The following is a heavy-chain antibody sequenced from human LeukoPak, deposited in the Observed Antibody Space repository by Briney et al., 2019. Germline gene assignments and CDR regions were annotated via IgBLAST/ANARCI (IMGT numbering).Heavy chain of an antibody. CDR1: GFTFSSYA. CDR2: ISSSGSTI. Sequence: GGSLRLSCAASGFTFSSYAMNWVRQAPGKGLEWVSYISSSGSTIYYADSVKGRFTISRDNAKNSLYLQMNSLRAEDTAVYYCARVTFGGVIVSDYWGQGTLVTVSS. CDR3: ARVTFGGVIVSDY. J-gene: IGHJ4*02. V-gene: IGHV3-48*04. D-gene: IGHD3-16*02.